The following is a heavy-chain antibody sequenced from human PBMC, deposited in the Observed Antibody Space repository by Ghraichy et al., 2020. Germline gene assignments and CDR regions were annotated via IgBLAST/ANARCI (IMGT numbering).Heavy chain of an antibody. V-gene: IGHV3-33*01. CDR2: IWYDGSNK. CDR3: AREEGMVRGVYYYYYGMDV. Sequence: GGSLRLSCAASGFTFSSYGMHWVRQAPGKVLEWVAVIWYDGSNKYYADSVKGRFTISRDNSKNTLYLQMNSLRAEDTAVYYCAREEGMVRGVYYYYYGMDVWGQGTTVTVSS. J-gene: IGHJ6*02. CDR1: GFTFSSYG. D-gene: IGHD3-10*01.